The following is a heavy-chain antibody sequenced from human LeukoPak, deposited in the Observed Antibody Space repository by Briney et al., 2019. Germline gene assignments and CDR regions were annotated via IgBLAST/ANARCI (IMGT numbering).Heavy chain of an antibody. CDR3: AKGLWAIVVEPAAMRAGVVGGDFDY. Sequence: PGGSLRLSCPASGFTFSSYAMSWVRQAPGKGLEWVSTISGGGDVTYYADSVKGRFTISRDNSKNTLYLQMSSLRAEDTAVYYCAKGLWAIVVEPAAMRAGVVGGDFDYWGQGTLVTVSS. V-gene: IGHV3-23*01. D-gene: IGHD2-2*01. CDR1: GFTFSSYA. J-gene: IGHJ4*02. CDR2: ISGGGDVT.